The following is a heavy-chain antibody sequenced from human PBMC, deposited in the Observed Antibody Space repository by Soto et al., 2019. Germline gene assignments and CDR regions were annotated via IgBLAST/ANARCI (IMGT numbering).Heavy chain of an antibody. J-gene: IGHJ4*02. CDR2: IYYTGNT. CDR1: GGSISNYY. D-gene: IGHD3-3*01. V-gene: IGHV4-59*01. CDR3: ARGGSGYPFDF. Sequence: SETLSLTCTVSGGSISNYYWSWMRQPPGKGLEWIGYIYYTGNTNYNPSLKSRVTISLDTSKNHFSLKLSSVTAADMAVYYCARGGSGYPFDFWDQGTLVTVS.